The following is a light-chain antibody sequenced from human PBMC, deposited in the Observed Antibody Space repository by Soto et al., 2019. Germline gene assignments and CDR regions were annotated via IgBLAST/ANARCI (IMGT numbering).Light chain of an antibody. CDR1: SSDVGTYTY. J-gene: IGLJ2*01. Sequence: QSVLTQPRSVSGSPGQSVTISCTGTSSDVGTYTYVSWYQQHPGKAPKLIIYDVIKRPSGVPDRFSGSKSGNTASLTISGLQAEDEADYYCCSYAGSYTVFGGGTKVTVL. CDR3: CSYAGSYTV. CDR2: DVI. V-gene: IGLV2-11*01.